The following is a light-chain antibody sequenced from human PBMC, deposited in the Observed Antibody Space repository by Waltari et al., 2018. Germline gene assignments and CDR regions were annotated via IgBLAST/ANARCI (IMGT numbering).Light chain of an antibody. CDR2: DVN. J-gene: IGLJ2*01. CDR3: CAYAGSVI. CDR1: SSDVGSYNY. Sequence: QSALTQPRSVSGSPGQSVTISCTGTSSDVGSYNYVCWYQQHPGKAPRLMIYDVNKRPSGVPDRISGSKSGNTASLTISGLQAEDEADYYCCAYAGSVIFGGGTELTVL. V-gene: IGLV2-11*01.